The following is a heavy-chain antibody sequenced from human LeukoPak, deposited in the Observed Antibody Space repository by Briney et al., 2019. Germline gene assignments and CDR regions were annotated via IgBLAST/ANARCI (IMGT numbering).Heavy chain of an antibody. D-gene: IGHD6-13*01. Sequence: SETLSLTCAVYGGSFSGYYWSWIRQPPGKGLEWIGEINHSGSTNYSPSLKSRVTISVDTSKNQFSLKLSSVTAADTAVYYCARYRIAAADAFDIWGQGTMVTVSS. J-gene: IGHJ3*02. CDR2: INHSGST. CDR1: GGSFSGYY. CDR3: ARYRIAAADAFDI. V-gene: IGHV4-34*01.